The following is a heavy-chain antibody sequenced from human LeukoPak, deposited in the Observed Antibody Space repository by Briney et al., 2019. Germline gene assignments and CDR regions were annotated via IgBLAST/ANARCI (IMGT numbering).Heavy chain of an antibody. D-gene: IGHD3-22*01. J-gene: IGHJ5*02. CDR2: VSGSGANT. CDR1: GFTFSNYA. CDR3: ARYYDSSVFLPLDP. Sequence: GGSPRLSWTASGFTFSNYAMSWVRQAPGKGLEWVSGVSGSGANTYYADSVKGRFTISRDNSKNTLYLQMNSVRAEDTAVYYCARYYDSSVFLPLDPWGQGTLVTVSS. V-gene: IGHV3-23*01.